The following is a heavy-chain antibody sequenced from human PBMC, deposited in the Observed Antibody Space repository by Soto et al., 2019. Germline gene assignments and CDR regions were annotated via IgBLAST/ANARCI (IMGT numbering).Heavy chain of an antibody. CDR3: ARDRDIVATISPFDI. D-gene: IGHD5-12*01. CDR2: ISSSSSYI. CDR1: GFTFNSYS. V-gene: IGHV3-21*01. Sequence: GGSLRLSCAASGFTFNSYSMNWVRQAPGKGLEWVSSISSSSSYIYYADSVKGRFTISRDNAKNSLYLQMNSLRAEDTAVYYCARDRDIVATISPFDIWGQGKMVTVSS. J-gene: IGHJ3*02.